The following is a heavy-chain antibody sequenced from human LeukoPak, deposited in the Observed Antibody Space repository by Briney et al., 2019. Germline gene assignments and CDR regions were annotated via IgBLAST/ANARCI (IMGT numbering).Heavy chain of an antibody. J-gene: IGHJ4*02. CDR3: ARNRGYSYGYGDY. V-gene: IGHV1-18*01. CDR1: GGTFSRYA. D-gene: IGHD5-18*01. CDR2: ISPCNGNT. Sequence: GSSVKVSCKASGGTFSRYAISWVRQAPGQGLEWMGWISPCNGNTDYAQKLQGRVTMATDTSTSTAYMELRSLRSDDTAVYYCARNRGYSYGYGDYWGQGTLVAVSS.